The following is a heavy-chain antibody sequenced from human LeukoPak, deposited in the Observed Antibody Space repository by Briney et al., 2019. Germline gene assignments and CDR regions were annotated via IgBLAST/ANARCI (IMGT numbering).Heavy chain of an antibody. V-gene: IGHV6-1*01. CDR1: GDSVSSNSAA. CDR3: ARGVAVAGTSYYYYYMDV. D-gene: IGHD6-19*01. Sequence: SQTLSLTCVLSGDSVSSNSAAWNWIRQSPSRGLEWLGRTYYMSKWYNEYAVSVKSRITINTHTTKNKFSLEPNSVTPEDTAVYYCARGVAVAGTSYYYYYMDVWGKGTTVTISS. CDR2: TYYMSKWYN. J-gene: IGHJ6*03.